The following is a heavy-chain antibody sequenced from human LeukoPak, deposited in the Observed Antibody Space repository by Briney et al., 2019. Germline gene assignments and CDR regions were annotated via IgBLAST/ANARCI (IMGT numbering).Heavy chain of an antibody. Sequence: GASVKVSCKASGYTFTGYYLHWVRQAPGQGLEWMGWINPNGGGTYYVQKFQGRVTMTRDTSISTAYMELNILNTDDTAMYYCVALLLGYCSNASCYPFDYWGQGTLVTVSS. V-gene: IGHV1-2*02. CDR1: GYTFTGYY. J-gene: IGHJ4*02. CDR2: INPNGGGT. CDR3: VALLLGYCSNASCYPFDY. D-gene: IGHD2-2*01.